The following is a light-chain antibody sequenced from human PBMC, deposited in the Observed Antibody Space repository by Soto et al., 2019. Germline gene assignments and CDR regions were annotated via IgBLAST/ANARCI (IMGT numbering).Light chain of an antibody. V-gene: IGKV1-5*01. CDR3: QQSYITPPLT. Sequence: DIQMTQSPSTLSASVGDRVTITCRASQSISNWLAWYQQKPGKAPKLLIYDASSLESGVPSRFSGSGSGTEFTLTISSLQPEDFATYYCQQSYITPPLTFGGGTKVDIK. CDR1: QSISNW. J-gene: IGKJ4*01. CDR2: DAS.